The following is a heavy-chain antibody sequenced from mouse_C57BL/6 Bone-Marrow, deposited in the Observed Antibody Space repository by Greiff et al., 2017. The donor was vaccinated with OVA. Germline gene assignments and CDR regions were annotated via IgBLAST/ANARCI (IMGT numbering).Heavy chain of an antibody. V-gene: IGHV1-62-2*01. CDR2: IYPGSGST. CDR3: ARHGHITTVLGGWGFDY. Sequence: VQLQQSGAELVKPGASVKLSCTASGYTFTEYTIHWVKQRPGQGLEWIGWIYPGSGSTKYNEKFKDKATLTADKSSRTVYMELSSLTSEDSAVFVCARHGHITTVLGGWGFDYWGQGTTLTVSS. J-gene: IGHJ2*01. CDR1: GYTFTEYT. D-gene: IGHD1-1*01.